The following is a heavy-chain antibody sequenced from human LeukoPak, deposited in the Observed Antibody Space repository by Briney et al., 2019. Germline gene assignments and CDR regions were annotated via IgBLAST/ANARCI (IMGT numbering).Heavy chain of an antibody. V-gene: IGHV3-30-3*01. D-gene: IGHD6-19*01. J-gene: IGHJ4*02. CDR2: IAYDGGNK. Sequence: GGSLRLFCAASGFTFSSYAIHWVRQAPGKGLEWVAVIAYDGGNKYYADSVKGRFTISRDNAKNTLYLLMNSLRAEDTAVYYCARVGAAVAVFPYFDYWGQGALVTVSS. CDR3: ARVGAAVAVFPYFDY. CDR1: GFTFSSYA.